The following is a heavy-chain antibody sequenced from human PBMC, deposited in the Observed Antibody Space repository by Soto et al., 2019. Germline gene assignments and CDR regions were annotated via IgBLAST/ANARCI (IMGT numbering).Heavy chain of an antibody. D-gene: IGHD3-3*01. CDR2: IVPLFGTA. Sequence: QVQLVQSGAEVKEPGSSVNVSCKTSGGTFGNTAVTWVRQVPGQGLEWIGGIVPLFGTANYAQKFRGRVMITADESTSAAYMDLSSLSPDDTAIYYCARDGDPGYSFWSGPLGGGRFDPWGQGTLVTVSS. V-gene: IGHV1-69*12. CDR3: ARDGDPGYSFWSGPLGGGRFDP. CDR1: GGTFGNTA. J-gene: IGHJ5*02.